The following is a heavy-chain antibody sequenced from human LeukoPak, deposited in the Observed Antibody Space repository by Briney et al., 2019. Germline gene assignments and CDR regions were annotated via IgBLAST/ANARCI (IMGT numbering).Heavy chain of an antibody. J-gene: IGHJ3*02. Sequence: SETLSLTCTVSGSAISSYYWSWIRQPPGKGLEWIGYIYYSGSTNYNPSLKSRVTISVDTSKNQFSLKLSSVTAADTAVYYCARLSYDAFDIWGQGTMVTVSS. V-gene: IGHV4-59*01. CDR3: ARLSYDAFDI. D-gene: IGHD1-26*01. CDR1: GSAISSYY. CDR2: IYYSGST.